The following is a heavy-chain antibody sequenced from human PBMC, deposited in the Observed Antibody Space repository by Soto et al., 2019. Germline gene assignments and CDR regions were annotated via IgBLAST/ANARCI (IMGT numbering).Heavy chain of an antibody. CDR1: WFNVSSNY. V-gene: IGHV3-53*01. CDR3: ARDNGLNGMDV. CDR2: IYSGGYT. Sequence: GSLRLSCAASWFNVSSNYMSWVRQSPGKGLEWVSIIYSGGYTYYADSVKGRFTISRDNSKNTLFLRMNSLRAEDTAVYYCARDNGLNGMDVWGQGTTVTVSS. J-gene: IGHJ6*02.